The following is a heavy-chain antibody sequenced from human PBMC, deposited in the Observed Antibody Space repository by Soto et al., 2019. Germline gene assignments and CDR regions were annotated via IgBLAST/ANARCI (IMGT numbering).Heavy chain of an antibody. CDR2: IYPGDSDT. CDR1: GYGFTSYW. CDR3: ARHRDYGDYGEFDY. V-gene: IGHV5-51*01. D-gene: IGHD4-17*01. J-gene: IGHJ4*02. Sequence: PVEAVKISCKGSGYGFTSYWIGWVRQMPGKGLEWMGIIYPGDSDTRYSPSIQGQVTISADKSISTAYLQWSSLKASDTAMYYCARHRDYGDYGEFDYWGQGTLVTVSS.